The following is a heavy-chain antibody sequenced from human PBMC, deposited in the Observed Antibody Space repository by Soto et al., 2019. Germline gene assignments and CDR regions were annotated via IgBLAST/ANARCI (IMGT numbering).Heavy chain of an antibody. D-gene: IGHD6-19*01. CDR3: ARSTGGWLHYVDY. J-gene: IGHJ4*02. CDR1: GYTFTSYG. Sequence: QVQLVQSGAEEKKPGASVKVSCKTSGYTFTSYGIYWVRQAPGQRLEWMGWINAGNGNTKYSQKVQGRVTITRDTSASTAYMELSSLRSEDTAVYYCARSTGGWLHYVDYWGQGTLVTVSS. CDR2: INAGNGNT. V-gene: IGHV1-3*05.